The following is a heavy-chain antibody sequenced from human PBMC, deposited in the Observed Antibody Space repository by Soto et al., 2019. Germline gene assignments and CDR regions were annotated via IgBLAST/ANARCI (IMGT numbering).Heavy chain of an antibody. Sequence: PGGCLRLSCAASGFTFSTNAMSWVRQAPGKGLEWVSTISGSATNTYYADSVKGRFTISRDNSRDTLYLEMNTLRAEDTAVYYCAKGASGRRWLCDFWGQGTRVTASS. CDR2: ISGSATNT. V-gene: IGHV3-23*01. CDR1: GFTFSTNA. CDR3: AKGASGRRWLCDF. D-gene: IGHD3-22*01. J-gene: IGHJ4*02.